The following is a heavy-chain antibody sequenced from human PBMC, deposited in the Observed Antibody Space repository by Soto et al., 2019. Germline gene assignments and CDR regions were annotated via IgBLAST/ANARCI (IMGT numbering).Heavy chain of an antibody. CDR1: GFTFSSYD. CDR2: IGTAGDT. V-gene: IGHV3-13*01. Sequence: GGSLRLSCAASGFTFSSYDMHWVRQATGKGLEWVSAIGTAGDTYYPGSVKGRFTISRENAKNSLYLQMNSLRAGDTAVYYCAREGKPTYDFWSGPPHSSYYYYGMDVWGQGTTVTVSS. D-gene: IGHD3-3*01. J-gene: IGHJ6*02. CDR3: AREGKPTYDFWSGPPHSSYYYYGMDV.